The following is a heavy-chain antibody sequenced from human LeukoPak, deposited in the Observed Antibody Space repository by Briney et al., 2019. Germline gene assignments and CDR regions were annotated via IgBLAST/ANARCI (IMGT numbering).Heavy chain of an antibody. V-gene: IGHV1-18*01. J-gene: IGHJ6*02. Sequence: ASVKVSCKASGYTYTSYGISWVRQAPGQGLEWMGWISAYNRNTNYAQKFQDRVTMTTDSSTTTAYMEPRSLTSDDTALYYCARDTAVAYYGMDVWGQGTTVTVSS. D-gene: IGHD5-18*01. CDR3: ARDTAVAYYGMDV. CDR2: ISAYNRNT. CDR1: GYTYTSYG.